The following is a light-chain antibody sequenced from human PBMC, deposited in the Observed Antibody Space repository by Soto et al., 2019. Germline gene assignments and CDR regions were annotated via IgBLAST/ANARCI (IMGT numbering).Light chain of an antibody. V-gene: IGKV3-20*01. CDR1: QSASSY. J-gene: IGKJ1*01. Sequence: EIVLTQSPGTLSLSPGERATLSCRASQSASSYLAWYQQKPGQAPRLLIYHVSSRATGIPDRFSGSGSGTDFTLTISRLEPEDFAVYYCQQYGSSPWMFGQGTRVEIK. CDR2: HVS. CDR3: QQYGSSPWM.